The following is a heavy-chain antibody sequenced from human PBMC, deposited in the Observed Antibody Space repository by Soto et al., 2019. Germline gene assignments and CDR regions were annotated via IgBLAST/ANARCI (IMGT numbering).Heavy chain of an antibody. V-gene: IGHV4-34*01. J-gene: IGHJ4*02. Sequence: QVQLQQWGAGLLKPSETLSLTCAVYGGSFSGYYWSWIRQPPGKGREWIGEINHSGSTNYNPSLKSRVTISVDTSKNQFSLKLSSVTAADTAVYYCARRACGGDCYHQNFDYWGQGTLVTVSS. CDR3: ARRACGGDCYHQNFDY. CDR1: GGSFSGYY. D-gene: IGHD2-21*01. CDR2: INHSGST.